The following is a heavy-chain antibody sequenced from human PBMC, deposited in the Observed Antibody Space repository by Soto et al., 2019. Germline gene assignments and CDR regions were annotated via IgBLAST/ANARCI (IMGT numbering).Heavy chain of an antibody. CDR1: GFTFSSYA. D-gene: IGHD6-13*01. CDR2: ISYDGSNN. J-gene: IGHJ5*02. CDR3: ARAIAAAGVRSWFDP. Sequence: QVPLVESGGGVVQPGRSLRLSCAASGFTFSSYAMHWVRQAPGTGLEWVAVISYDGSNNYYADSGKGRFTISRDNSKNTLYLQMNSRRAEDTAVYYWARAIAAAGVRSWFDPGGQGTQVTVSS. V-gene: IGHV3-30-3*01.